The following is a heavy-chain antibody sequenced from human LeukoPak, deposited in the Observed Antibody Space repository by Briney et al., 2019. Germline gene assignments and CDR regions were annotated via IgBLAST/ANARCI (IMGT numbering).Heavy chain of an antibody. J-gene: IGHJ4*02. CDR1: GFTFSSYA. CDR2: ISYDGSNK. Sequence: GGSLRLSCAASGFTFSSYAMHWVRQAPGKGLEWVAVISYDGSNKYYADSVKGRFTISRDNSKNTLYLQMNSLRAEDTAVYYCARDGHLGYCSGGSCYWGYFDYWGQGTPVTVSS. CDR3: ARDGHLGYCSGGSCYWGYFDY. D-gene: IGHD2-15*01. V-gene: IGHV3-30-3*01.